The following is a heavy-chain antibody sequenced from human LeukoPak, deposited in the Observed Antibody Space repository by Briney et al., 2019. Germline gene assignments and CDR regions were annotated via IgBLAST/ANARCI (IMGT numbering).Heavy chain of an antibody. CDR3: ARGSSSGWFEYFQH. CDR2: MNPNSGNT. V-gene: IGHV1-8*01. CDR1: GYTFTSYD. J-gene: IGHJ1*01. D-gene: IGHD6-19*01. Sequence: ASVKVSCKASGYTFTSYDINWVRQATGQGLEWMGWMNPNSGNTGYAQKFQGRVTMTRNTSISTAYMELSSLRSEDTAVYYCARGSSSGWFEYFQHWGQGTLVNVSS.